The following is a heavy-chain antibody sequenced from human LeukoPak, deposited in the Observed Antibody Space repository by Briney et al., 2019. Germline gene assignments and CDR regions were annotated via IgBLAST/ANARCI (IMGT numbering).Heavy chain of an antibody. J-gene: IGHJ4*02. D-gene: IGHD3-3*01. CDR3: TAIWRFLEWLPH. V-gene: IGHV3-15*01. CDR1: GFTFSNAW. CDR2: IKSKTDGGTT. Sequence: GGSLRLSCAASGFTFSNAWMSWVRQAPGKGLEWIGRIKSKTDGGTTDYAAPVKGRFTISRDDSKNTLYLQMNSLKTEDTAVYYCTAIWRFLEWLPHWGQGTLVTVSS.